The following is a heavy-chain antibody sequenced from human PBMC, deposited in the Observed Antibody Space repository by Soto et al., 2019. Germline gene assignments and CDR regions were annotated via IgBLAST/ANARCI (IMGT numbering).Heavy chain of an antibody. D-gene: IGHD1-26*01. Sequence: ASLKVACKTAGYTFTSYGIICVRHTNGQGLEWMGWISAYNGNTNYAQKLQGRVTMTTDTSTSTAYMELRSLRSDDTAVHYCARDGYGSIVGATGDYWGQGTLVTVSS. J-gene: IGHJ4*02. V-gene: IGHV1-18*01. CDR2: ISAYNGNT. CDR3: ARDGYGSIVGATGDY. CDR1: GYTFTSYG.